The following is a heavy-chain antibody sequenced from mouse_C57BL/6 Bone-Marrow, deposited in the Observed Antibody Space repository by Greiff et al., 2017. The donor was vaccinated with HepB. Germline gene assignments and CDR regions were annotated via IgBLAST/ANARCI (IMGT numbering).Heavy chain of an antibody. D-gene: IGHD2-4*01. Sequence: VQLQQSGPVLVKPGASVKMSCKASGYTFTDYYMNWVKQSHGKSLEWIGVINPYNGGTSYNQKFKGKAKLTVDKSSSTAYMELNSLTSEDSAVYYCARAGDYDVRAWVAYWGQGTLVTVSA. CDR3: ARAGDYDVRAWVAY. J-gene: IGHJ3*01. CDR2: INPYNGGT. CDR1: GYTFTDYY. V-gene: IGHV1-19*01.